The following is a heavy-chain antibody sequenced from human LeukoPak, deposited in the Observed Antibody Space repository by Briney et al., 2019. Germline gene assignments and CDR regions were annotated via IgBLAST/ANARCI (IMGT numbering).Heavy chain of an antibody. CDR1: GGSFSGYY. J-gene: IGHJ4*02. Sequence: SETLSLTCAVYGGSFSGYYWSWIRQPPGKWLEWIGEINHSGSTNYNPSLKSRVTISVDTSKNQFSLKLSSVTAADTAVYYCATSFNWGYYFDYWGQGTLVTVSS. CDR3: ATSFNWGYYFDY. V-gene: IGHV4-34*01. CDR2: INHSGST. D-gene: IGHD7-27*01.